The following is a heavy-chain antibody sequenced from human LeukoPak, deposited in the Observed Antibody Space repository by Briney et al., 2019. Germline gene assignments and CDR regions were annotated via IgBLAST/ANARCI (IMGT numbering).Heavy chain of an antibody. J-gene: IGHJ3*01. CDR3: ARGESFAFDV. V-gene: IGHV3-23*01. CDR2: ISRAGDRT. CDR1: GFIFSSYD. Sequence: PGGSLRLSCVGSGFIFSSYDMGWVRQAPGKGLEWVSSISRAGDRTYYEDSVKGRFTISRDNSRNTMYLQINRLRAEDTAVYYCARGESFAFDVWGQGTMVTVSS.